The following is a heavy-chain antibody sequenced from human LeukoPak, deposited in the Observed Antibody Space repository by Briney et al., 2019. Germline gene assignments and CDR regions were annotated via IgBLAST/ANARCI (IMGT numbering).Heavy chain of an antibody. CDR1: GGSISSSNSY. CDR3: ARDGDYYDSSGYFDY. J-gene: IGHJ4*02. D-gene: IGHD3-22*01. V-gene: IGHV4-39*07. Sequence: SETLSLTCTVSGGSISSSNSYWGWIRQPPGKGLEWIGSISFSGSTYYKPSLKSRVTISVDTSKNQFFLRLNSVTAADTAVYYCARDGDYYDSSGYFDYWGQGTLVTVSS. CDR2: ISFSGST.